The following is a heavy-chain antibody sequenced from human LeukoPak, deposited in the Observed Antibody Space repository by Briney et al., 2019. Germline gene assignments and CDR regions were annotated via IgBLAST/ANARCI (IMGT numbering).Heavy chain of an antibody. CDR2: ISWDGGST. J-gene: IGHJ4*02. D-gene: IGHD6-13*01. CDR3: AKGGTYSSSWYVDY. V-gene: IGHV3-43*01. CDR1: GFTFDDYT. Sequence: GGSLRLSCAASGFTFDDYTMHWVRQAPGKGLEWVSLISWDGGSTYYADSVKGRFTTSRDNSKNSLYLQMNSLRTEDTALYYCAKGGTYSSSWYVDYWGQGTLVTVSS.